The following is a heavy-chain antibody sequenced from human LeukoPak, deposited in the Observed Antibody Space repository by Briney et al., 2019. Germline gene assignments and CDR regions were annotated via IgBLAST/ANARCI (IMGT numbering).Heavy chain of an antibody. D-gene: IGHD3-22*01. Sequence: ASVRVSCKASGYTFTSYDISWVRQAPGQGLQWMGWISPYNGNTSYAQKFQGRVTMTTDTSTSTAYMELRSLRSDDTAVYYCASHYYGTWFDPWGQGALVTVSS. CDR2: ISPYNGNT. CDR3: ASHYYGTWFDP. CDR1: GYTFTSYD. V-gene: IGHV1-18*01. J-gene: IGHJ5*02.